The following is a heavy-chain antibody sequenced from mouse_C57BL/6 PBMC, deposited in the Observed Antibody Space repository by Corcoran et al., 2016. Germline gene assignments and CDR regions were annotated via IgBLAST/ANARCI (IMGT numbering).Heavy chain of an antibody. V-gene: IGHV1-26*01. Sequence: EVQLQQSGPELVKPGASVKISCKASGYTFTEYYMNWVKQSHGKSLEWIGDINPNNGGTSYNQKFKGKATLTVDKSSSTAYMELRSLTSEDSAVYYCAICYYGSSYYFDYWGQGTTLTVSS. CDR1: GYTFTEYY. J-gene: IGHJ2*01. D-gene: IGHD1-1*01. CDR3: AICYYGSSYYFDY. CDR2: INPNNGGT.